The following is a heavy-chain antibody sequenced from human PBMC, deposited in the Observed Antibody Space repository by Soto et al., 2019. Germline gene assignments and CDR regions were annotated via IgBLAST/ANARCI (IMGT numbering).Heavy chain of an antibody. CDR2: IYHSGST. D-gene: IGHD6-13*01. Sequence: PSETLSLTCAVSGGSISSGGYSWSWIRQPPGKGLEWIGYIYHSGSTYYNPSLKSRVTISVDTSKNQFSLKLSSVTAADTAVYYCAREGRYSRGNYWFDPWGQGTLVTVSS. J-gene: IGHJ5*02. V-gene: IGHV4-30-2*01. CDR3: AREGRYSRGNYWFDP. CDR1: GGSISSGGYS.